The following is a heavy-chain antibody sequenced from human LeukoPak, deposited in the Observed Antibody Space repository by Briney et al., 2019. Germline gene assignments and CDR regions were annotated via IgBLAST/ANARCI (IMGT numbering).Heavy chain of an antibody. J-gene: IGHJ4*02. Sequence: PGGSLRLSCAASGFTFSSYAMSWVRQAPGKGVEWVSAISGSGGSTYYADSVKGRFTISRDNSKNTLYLQMNSLRAEDTAVYYCAKLGGSSSRHLDYWGQGTLVTVSS. CDR2: ISGSGGST. CDR1: GFTFSSYA. V-gene: IGHV3-23*01. D-gene: IGHD6-6*01. CDR3: AKLGGSSSRHLDY.